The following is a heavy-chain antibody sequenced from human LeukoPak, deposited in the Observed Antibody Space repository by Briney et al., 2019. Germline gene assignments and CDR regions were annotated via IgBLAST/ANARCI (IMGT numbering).Heavy chain of an antibody. V-gene: IGHV3-15*01. CDR2: IKSKTDGGTT. Sequence: PGGSLRLSCAASGFTFSNAWMSWVRQAPGKGLEWVGRIKSKTDGGTTDYAAPVKGRFTISRDDSKNTLYLQMNSLRAEDTAVYYCARGVSLYSSGYRFVDYWGQGTLVTVSS. CDR3: ARGVSLYSSGYRFVDY. CDR1: GFTFSNAW. J-gene: IGHJ4*02. D-gene: IGHD3-22*01.